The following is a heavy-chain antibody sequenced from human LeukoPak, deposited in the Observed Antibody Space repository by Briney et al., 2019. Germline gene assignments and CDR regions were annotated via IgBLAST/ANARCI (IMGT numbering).Heavy chain of an antibody. J-gene: IGHJ4*02. CDR3: TTGVTTFEY. CDR1: GFTFGDYA. CDR2: IRNKGYGGTT. Sequence: GGSLRLSCTDSGFTFGDYALSWVRQAPGKGLDWVGFIRNKGYGGTTEYAASVKGRFTISRDDSKSIAYLQMNSLKTEDTAVYYCTTGVTTFEYWGQGIRVTVSS. D-gene: IGHD4-17*01. V-gene: IGHV3-49*04.